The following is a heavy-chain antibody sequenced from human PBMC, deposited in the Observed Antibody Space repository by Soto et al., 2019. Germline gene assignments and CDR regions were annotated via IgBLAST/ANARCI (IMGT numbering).Heavy chain of an antibody. CDR3: TTTDYDLFDF. Sequence: GGSLRLSCASSGCTFSNVWMNWVRQAPGRGLEWVGRIKSKTHGGQIEYAAPVRGRFTISRDDSKNTLYLQMNSLETEDTAVYYCTTTDYDLFDFWGQGTLVTVSS. CDR2: IKSKTHGGQI. J-gene: IGHJ4*02. D-gene: IGHD4-17*01. V-gene: IGHV3-15*07. CDR1: GCTFSNVW.